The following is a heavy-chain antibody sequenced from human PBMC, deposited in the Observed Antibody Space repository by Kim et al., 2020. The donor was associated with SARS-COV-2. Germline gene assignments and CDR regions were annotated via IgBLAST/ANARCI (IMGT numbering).Heavy chain of an antibody. CDR3: ARVGEQMLYYYYYMDV. Sequence: GGSLRLSCAASGFTFSSYSMNWVRQAPGKGLEWVSSISSSSSYIYYADSVKGRFTISRDNAKNSLYLQMNSLRAEDTAVYYCARVGEQMLYYYYYMDVWGKGTTVTVS. D-gene: IGHD2-8*01. CDR1: GFTFSSYS. CDR2: ISSSSSYI. V-gene: IGHV3-21*01. J-gene: IGHJ6*03.